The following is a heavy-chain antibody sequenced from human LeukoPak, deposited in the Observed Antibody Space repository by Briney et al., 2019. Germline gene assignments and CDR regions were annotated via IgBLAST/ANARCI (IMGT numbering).Heavy chain of an antibody. V-gene: IGHV3-66*02. Sequence: GGSLRLSCAASGFTFSSYAMSWVRQAPGKGLEWVSVLYSGGSTYYPDSVKGRFTISRGNSQNTLYLQMDSLRPEDTAVYYCARLSDSSTYGAFDIWGHGTMVTVSS. J-gene: IGHJ3*02. CDR2: LYSGGST. D-gene: IGHD3-22*01. CDR1: GFTFSSYA. CDR3: ARLSDSSTYGAFDI.